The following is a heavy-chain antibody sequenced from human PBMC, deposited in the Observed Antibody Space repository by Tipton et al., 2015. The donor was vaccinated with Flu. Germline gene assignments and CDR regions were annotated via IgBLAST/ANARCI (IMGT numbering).Heavy chain of an antibody. V-gene: IGHV3-30-3*01. CDR3: VREGDGDYFDY. D-gene: IGHD3-16*01. CDR1: RFTFSTYS. CDR2: ISYAGSSK. J-gene: IGHJ4*02. Sequence: QLVQSGGGVVQPGRSLRLSCAASRFTFSTYSMHWVRQAPGKGLEWVAVISYAGSSKYYADSVKGRFTVSRDNSKNTLYLQMDSLRAEDTAVYYCVREGDGDYFDYWGQGTLVTASS.